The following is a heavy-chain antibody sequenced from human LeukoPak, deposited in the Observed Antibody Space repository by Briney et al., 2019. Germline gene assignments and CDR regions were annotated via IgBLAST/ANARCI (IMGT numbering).Heavy chain of an antibody. CDR2: ISPNSGGT. D-gene: IGHD3-3*01. CDR3: ARAIWSGYYPYFDY. CDR1: GYTFTDYF. J-gene: IGHJ4*02. V-gene: IGHV1-2*02. Sequence: GASVKVSCKASGYTFTDYFMHWVRQAPGQGLEWMGWISPNSGGTNYAQKLQGRVTMTTDTSTSTAYMELRSLRSDDTAVYYCARAIWSGYYPYFDYWGQGTLVTVSS.